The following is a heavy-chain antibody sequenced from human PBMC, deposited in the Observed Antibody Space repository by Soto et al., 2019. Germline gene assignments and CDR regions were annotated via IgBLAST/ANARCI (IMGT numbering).Heavy chain of an antibody. Sequence: SETLSLTCTVSGGSISSYYWSWIRQPPGKGLEWIGYIYYSGSTNYNPSLKSRVTISVDTSKNQFSLKLSSVTAADTAVYYCARDASCSSTSCLPTYWFDPWGQGTLVTVSS. V-gene: IGHV4-59*01. D-gene: IGHD2-2*01. J-gene: IGHJ5*02. CDR3: ARDASCSSTSCLPTYWFDP. CDR1: GGSISSYY. CDR2: IYYSGST.